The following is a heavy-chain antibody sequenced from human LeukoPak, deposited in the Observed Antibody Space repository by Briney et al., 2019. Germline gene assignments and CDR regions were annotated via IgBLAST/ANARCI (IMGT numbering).Heavy chain of an antibody. J-gene: IGHJ6*04. Sequence: ASVKVSCKASGYTFTSYDINWVRQATGQGLEWMGWISAYNGNTNYAQKLQGRVTMTTDTSTSTAYMELRSLRSDDTAVYYCARDKLERRPYYYGMDVWGKGTTVTVSS. CDR3: ARDKLERRPYYYGMDV. CDR2: ISAYNGNT. D-gene: IGHD1-1*01. V-gene: IGHV1-18*01. CDR1: GYTFTSYD.